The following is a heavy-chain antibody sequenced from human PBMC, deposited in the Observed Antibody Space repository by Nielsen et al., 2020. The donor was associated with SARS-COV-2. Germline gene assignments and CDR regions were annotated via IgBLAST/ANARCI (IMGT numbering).Heavy chain of an antibody. CDR2: ISYDGGNE. J-gene: IGHJ4*02. V-gene: IGHV3-30*03. CDR1: RFTFRNFG. D-gene: IGHD5-18*01. CDR3: ARSGDLWTQISGFHH. Sequence: GGSLRLSCTASRFTFRNFGMHWVRQPPGKGLEWVAAISYDGGNENYLDSVRGRFTISRDNSNNTLFLQMNNLRMEDTALYYCARSGDLWTQISGFHHWGQGALVTVSS.